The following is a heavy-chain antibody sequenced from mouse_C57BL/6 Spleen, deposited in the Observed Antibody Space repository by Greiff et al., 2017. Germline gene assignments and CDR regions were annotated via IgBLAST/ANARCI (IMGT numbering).Heavy chain of an antibody. Sequence: QVQLQQSGAELVKPGASVKLSCKASGYTFTSYWMHWVKQRPGQGLEWIGMIHPNSGSTNYNEKFKSKATLTVDKSSSTAYMQLSSLTSEDSAVYYCARQGTTVVYFDYWGQGTTLTVSS. D-gene: IGHD1-1*01. CDR3: ARQGTTVVYFDY. CDR2: IHPNSGST. V-gene: IGHV1-64*01. J-gene: IGHJ2*01. CDR1: GYTFTSYW.